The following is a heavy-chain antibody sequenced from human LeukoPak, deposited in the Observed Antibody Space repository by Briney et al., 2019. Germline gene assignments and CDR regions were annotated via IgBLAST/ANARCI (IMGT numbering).Heavy chain of an antibody. Sequence: PGGSLRLSCAASGFTFSNYGLNWVRQAPGKGLEWVGFIRSKAYGGTTEYAASVKGRFTISRDDSKSIAYLQMNSLKTEDTAVYYCIRDEDDYVWGSYRSPGAFDIWGQGTMVTVSS. J-gene: IGHJ3*02. CDR3: IRDEDDYVWGSYRSPGAFDI. V-gene: IGHV3-49*04. CDR1: GFTFSNYG. D-gene: IGHD3-16*02. CDR2: IRSKAYGGTT.